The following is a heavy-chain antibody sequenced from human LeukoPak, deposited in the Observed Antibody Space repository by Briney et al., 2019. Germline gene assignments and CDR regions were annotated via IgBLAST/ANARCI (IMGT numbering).Heavy chain of an antibody. D-gene: IGHD3-3*01. CDR2: ISASGGTT. V-gene: IGHV3-23*01. J-gene: IGHJ6*03. CDR1: GFTFSNYA. CDR3: AKDSPWDDFWSPYPSMDV. Sequence: GGSLRLSCAASGFTFSNYAMSWVRQAPGKGLELFSAISASGGTTYYTDSVKRRFTISRDNSKNALYLQMHRLRTADTAVYYCAKDSPWDDFWSPYPSMDVWGKGTTVTVSS.